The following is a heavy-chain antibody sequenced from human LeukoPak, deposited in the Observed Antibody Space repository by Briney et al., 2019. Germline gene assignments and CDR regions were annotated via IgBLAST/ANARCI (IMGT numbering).Heavy chain of an antibody. V-gene: IGHV3-74*01. D-gene: IGHD6-13*01. CDR2: INSDGRST. CDR1: GFTFSSYW. Sequence: GGSLRLSCAASGFTFSSYWMHWVRQAPGKGLVWVSRINSDGRSTNYADSVKGRFTISRDNAKHTLYLQMNSLRAEDTAVYYCARASAAGIMLDSWGQGTLVTVSS. J-gene: IGHJ4*02. CDR3: ARASAAGIMLDS.